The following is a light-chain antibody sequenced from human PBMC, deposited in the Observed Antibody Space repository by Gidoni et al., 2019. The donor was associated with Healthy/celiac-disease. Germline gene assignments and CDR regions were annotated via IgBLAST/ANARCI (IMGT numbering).Light chain of an antibody. J-gene: IGKJ2*01. CDR3: QQYNNWPYT. CDR2: GAS. CDR1: QSVSRT. V-gene: IGKV3-15*01. Sequence: EIVMTQSPATLSVSPGERATLSCRASQSVSRTLAWYQPKPGQAPRLLIYGASTRATGIPARFSGSGSGTEFTLTISSLQSEDFAVYYCQQYNNWPYTFGQGTKLEIK.